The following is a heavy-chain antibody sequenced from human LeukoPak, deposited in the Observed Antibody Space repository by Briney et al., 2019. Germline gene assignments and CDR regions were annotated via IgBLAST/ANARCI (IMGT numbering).Heavy chain of an antibody. CDR3: ARVEREYQLLVY. CDR1: GVSISSSNW. V-gene: IGHV4-4*02. CDR2: IYHSGST. D-gene: IGHD2-2*01. Sequence: SETLSLTCAVSGVSISSSNWWSWVRQPPGKGLEWIGEIYHSGSTNYNPSLKSRVTISVDKSKNQFSLKLSSVTAADTAVYYCARVEREYQLLVYWGQGTLVTVSS. J-gene: IGHJ4*02.